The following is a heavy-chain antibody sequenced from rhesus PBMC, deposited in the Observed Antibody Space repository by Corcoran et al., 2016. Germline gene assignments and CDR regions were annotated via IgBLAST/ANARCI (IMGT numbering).Heavy chain of an antibody. CDR1: GFTFSDYY. D-gene: IGHD4-29*01. V-gene: IGHV3-178*01. Sequence: VQLVESGGGLAKPGGSLRLSCAASGFTFSDYYMDWVRQAPGKGVEWVTRISNGGGNTWYADSVKGRFTISRENAKNTLFLQMNSLGAEDTAVYFCARVIYDSSSPYFDFWGQGVLVTVSS. J-gene: IGHJ4*01. CDR3: ARVIYDSSSPYFDF. CDR2: ISNGGGNT.